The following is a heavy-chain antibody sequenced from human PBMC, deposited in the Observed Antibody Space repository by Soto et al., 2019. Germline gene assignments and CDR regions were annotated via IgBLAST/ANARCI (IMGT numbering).Heavy chain of an antibody. J-gene: IGHJ5*02. CDR3: ARDRVTIFGVVISRWFDP. V-gene: IGHV3-33*01. D-gene: IGHD3-3*01. Sequence: PGGSLRLSCAASGFTFSSYGMHWVRQAPGKGLEWVAVIWYDGSNKYYADSVKGRFTISRDNSKNTLYLQMNSLRAEDTAVYYCARDRVTIFGVVISRWFDPWGQGALVTVSS. CDR1: GFTFSSYG. CDR2: IWYDGSNK.